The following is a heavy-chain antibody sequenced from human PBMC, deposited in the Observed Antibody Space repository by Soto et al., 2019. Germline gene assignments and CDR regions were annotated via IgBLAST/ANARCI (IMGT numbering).Heavy chain of an antibody. D-gene: IGHD3-3*01. V-gene: IGHV5-51*01. CDR3: ARHAYDFWSGQPSPRYYYGMDV. J-gene: IGHJ6*02. CDR1: GYKVSTWHNFTSYW. CDR2: IYPGDSDT. Sequence: GESLKISCMGSGYKVSTWHNFTSYWIAWVRQMPGEGLEWMGIIYPGDSDTRYSPSFQGQVTISADKSINSVYLQWSSLKASDTATYYCARHAYDFWSGQPSPRYYYGMDVWGQGTTVTVSS.